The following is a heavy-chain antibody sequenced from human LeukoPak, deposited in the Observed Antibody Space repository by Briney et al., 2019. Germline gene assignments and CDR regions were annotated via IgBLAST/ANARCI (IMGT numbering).Heavy chain of an antibody. J-gene: IGHJ5*02. V-gene: IGHV4-30-4*01. D-gene: IGHD2-2*01. CDR2: IYYSGTT. CDR3: ARYHCTSTSCGFDP. CDR1: GGSITSGSYY. Sequence: SETLSLTCTVSGGSITSGSYYWSWIRQPPGKGLEWIGYIYYSGTTYYSPSLKSRLIMSVDTSKNHFSLDLSSVTAADTAVYYCARYHCTSTSCGFDPWGQGTLVTVFS.